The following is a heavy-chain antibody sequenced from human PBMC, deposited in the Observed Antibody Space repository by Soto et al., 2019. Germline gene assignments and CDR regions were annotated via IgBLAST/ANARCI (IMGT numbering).Heavy chain of an antibody. Sequence: PGGSLRLSCAASGFTFSSYAMSWVRQAPGKGLEWVSAISGSGGSTYYADSVKGRFTISRDNSKNTLYLQMNSLRAEDTAVYYCARQDYDFWSGPIYYYGMDVWGQGTTVTVS. CDR1: GFTFSSYA. CDR2: ISGSGGST. D-gene: IGHD3-3*01. V-gene: IGHV3-23*01. CDR3: ARQDYDFWSGPIYYYGMDV. J-gene: IGHJ6*02.